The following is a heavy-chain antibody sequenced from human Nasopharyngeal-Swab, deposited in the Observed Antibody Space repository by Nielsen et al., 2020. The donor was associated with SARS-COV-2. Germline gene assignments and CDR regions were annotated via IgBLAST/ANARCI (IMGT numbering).Heavy chain of an antibody. V-gene: IGHV1-8*01. D-gene: IGHD4-17*01. J-gene: IGHJ6*03. Sequence: ASVKVSCKASGYTFTSYDINWARQATGQGLEWMGWMNPNSGNTGYAQKFQGRVTMTRNTSISTAYMELSSLRSEDTAVYYCARGGYGDYLGYYYYMDVWGKGTTVTVSS. CDR3: ARGGYGDYLGYYYYMDV. CDR2: MNPNSGNT. CDR1: GYTFTSYD.